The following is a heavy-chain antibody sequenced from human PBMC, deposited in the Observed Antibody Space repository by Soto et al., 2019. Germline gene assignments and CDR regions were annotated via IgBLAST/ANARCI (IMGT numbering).Heavy chain of an antibody. J-gene: IGHJ5*02. Sequence: HPGGSLRLSCSASGFTFGSYAFHWVRQASGKGLEWVSAINHNSGSRGYADSVKGRFTISRDNAKNSLYLQMSSLRAEDTALYYCAKDLWPGVPAAIYWFDPWGQGTLVTVSS. CDR3: AKDLWPGVPAAIYWFDP. V-gene: IGHV3-64D*06. CDR1: GFTFGSYA. D-gene: IGHD2-2*01. CDR2: INHNSGSR.